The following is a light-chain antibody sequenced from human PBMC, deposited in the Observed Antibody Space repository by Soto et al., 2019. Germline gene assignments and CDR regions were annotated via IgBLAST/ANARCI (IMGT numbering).Light chain of an antibody. CDR2: AAS. J-gene: IGKJ1*01. Sequence: DIQVTQSSSSLSASVGDRVSITCRASQSISTYLSWYQQKPGKAPNLLVYAASTLQSGVPSRFSGSGSGTDLSLTISSLQPEDFATYYCQQSYSVPWTFGHGTKVEL. CDR3: QQSYSVPWT. V-gene: IGKV1-39*01. CDR1: QSISTY.